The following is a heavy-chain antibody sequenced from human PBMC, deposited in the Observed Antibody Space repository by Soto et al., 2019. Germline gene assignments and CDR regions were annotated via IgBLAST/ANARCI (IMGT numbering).Heavy chain of an antibody. D-gene: IGHD2-15*01. CDR3: ARTRNGGSWAAWF. CDR2: IIYNGAT. Sequence: ATLSLTCTVSAASVTSGGYYWSWIRQPPGKGLEWIGFIIYNGATKYNPSLESRVTMSVDTSKNQFLLKLSSVTAADTAVYYCARTRNGGSWAAWFWGQGTLVTVSS. V-gene: IGHV4-61*08. CDR1: AASVTSGGYY. J-gene: IGHJ4*02.